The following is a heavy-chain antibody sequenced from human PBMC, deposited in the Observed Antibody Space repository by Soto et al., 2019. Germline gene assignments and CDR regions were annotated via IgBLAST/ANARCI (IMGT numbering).Heavy chain of an antibody. V-gene: IGHV1-18*01. D-gene: IGHD6-6*01. Sequence: QVQLVQSGAEVKKPGASVKVSCTASGYTFTSYGINWVRQAPGQGLEWMGWISGYNGNTKYAQKLQGRVTMTTDSSTSTAYMELRSLRSDDTALYYCVRDGIAARPTPDYWGQGTLVTVSS. CDR1: GYTFTSYG. CDR3: VRDGIAARPTPDY. CDR2: ISGYNGNT. J-gene: IGHJ4*02.